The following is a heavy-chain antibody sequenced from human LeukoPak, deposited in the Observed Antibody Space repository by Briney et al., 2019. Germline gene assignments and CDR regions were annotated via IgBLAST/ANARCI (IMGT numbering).Heavy chain of an antibody. V-gene: IGHV4-61*01. D-gene: IGHD5-18*01. CDR3: ARGEWIQPPAGWFDP. J-gene: IGHJ5*02. CDR1: GYSITSGYY. Sequence: SETLSLTCTVSGYSITSGYYWSWIRPPPGKGLEWIGYIYYSGSTNYNPSLKSRVTISVDTSKNQFSLKLSSVTAADTAVYYCARGEWIQPPAGWFDPWGQGTLVTVSS. CDR2: IYYSGST.